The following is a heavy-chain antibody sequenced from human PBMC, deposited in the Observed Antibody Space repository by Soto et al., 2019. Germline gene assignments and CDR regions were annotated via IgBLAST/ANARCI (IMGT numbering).Heavy chain of an antibody. Sequence: SETLSLTCTVSGASMSDYFWTWIRLPAGKRLEWIGRKSISGSTDYNPSLKGRASMSVDTSKNQFSLRLISVTAADTALYYCARSLGSAAGWSFDVWGQGILVTVPQ. CDR1: GASMSDYF. V-gene: IGHV4-4*07. CDR3: ARSLGSAAGWSFDV. CDR2: KSISGST. D-gene: IGHD3-16*01. J-gene: IGHJ4*02.